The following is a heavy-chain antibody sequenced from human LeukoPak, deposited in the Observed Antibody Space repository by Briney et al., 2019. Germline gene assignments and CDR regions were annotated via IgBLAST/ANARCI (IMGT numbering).Heavy chain of an antibody. Sequence: GASVKVSCKVSGYTLTELSMHWVRQAPGKGLEWMGGFDPEDGETIYAQKFQGRVTMTEDTSTDTAYMELSSLRSEDTAVYYCATDLGVTRPYDYWGQGTLVTVSS. CDR2: FDPEDGET. CDR1: GYTLTELS. V-gene: IGHV1-24*01. J-gene: IGHJ4*02. D-gene: IGHD3-3*01. CDR3: ATDLGVTRPYDY.